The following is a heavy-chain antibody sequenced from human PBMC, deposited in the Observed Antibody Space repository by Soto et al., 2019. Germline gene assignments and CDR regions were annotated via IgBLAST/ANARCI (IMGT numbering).Heavy chain of an antibody. CDR1: GGTFSSYA. Sequence: QVPLVQSGAEVKKPGSSVKVSCKASGGTFSSYAISWVRQAPGQGLEWMGGIIPIFGTANYAQKFQGRVTITADESTSTAYMELSSLRSEDTAVYYCATRKEDIVVVPAAIRGSYYYYYGMDVWGQGTTVTVSS. J-gene: IGHJ6*02. V-gene: IGHV1-69*01. D-gene: IGHD2-2*02. CDR2: IIPIFGTA. CDR3: ATRKEDIVVVPAAIRGSYYYYYGMDV.